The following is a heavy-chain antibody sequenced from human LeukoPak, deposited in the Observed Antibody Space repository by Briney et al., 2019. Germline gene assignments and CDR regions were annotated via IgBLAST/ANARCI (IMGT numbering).Heavy chain of an antibody. CDR2: IRIKPNAYAT. CDR1: GFIFNVSA. D-gene: IGHD1-7*01. CDR3: TRPRTHNWNYKDH. V-gene: IGHV3-73*01. Sequence: PGGSLRLSCAVSGFIFNVSAIHWVRQASGKGLEWVGRIRIKPNAYATAYTAAVKGRFTMSRDDSKNTAYLEMNSLKIEDTAVYYCTRPRTHNWNYKDHWGQGTLVTVSS. J-gene: IGHJ4*02.